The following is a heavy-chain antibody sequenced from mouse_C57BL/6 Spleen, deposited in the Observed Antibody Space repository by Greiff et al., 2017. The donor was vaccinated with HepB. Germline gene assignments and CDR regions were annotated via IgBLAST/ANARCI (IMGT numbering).Heavy chain of an antibody. Sequence: QVQLQQSGAELVKPGASVKISCKASGYSFSSYWMNWVKQRPGNGLEWMGQIYPGDGDTNYNGKFKGKATLTADQSSSTAYMQISSLTSEDSAVYFCARSGDGSSHWYFDVWGTGTTVTVSS. V-gene: IGHV1-80*01. CDR2: IYPGDGDT. CDR1: GYSFSSYW. D-gene: IGHD1-1*01. J-gene: IGHJ1*03. CDR3: ARSGDGSSHWYFDV.